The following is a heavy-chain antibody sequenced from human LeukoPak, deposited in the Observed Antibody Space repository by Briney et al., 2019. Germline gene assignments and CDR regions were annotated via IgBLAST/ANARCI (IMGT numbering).Heavy chain of an antibody. J-gene: IGHJ4*02. CDR1: GGSISSGGYY. CDR3: ASGDTDPLFDY. D-gene: IGHD2-2*02. V-gene: IGHV4-31*03. CDR2: IYYSGST. Sequence: PSETLSLTCTVSGGSISSGGYYWSWIRQHPGEGLEWIGSIYYSGSTYYNPSLQGRVTISVVTSKNQFSLKLSSVTAADTAIYYCASGDTDPLFDYWGQGTLVTVSS.